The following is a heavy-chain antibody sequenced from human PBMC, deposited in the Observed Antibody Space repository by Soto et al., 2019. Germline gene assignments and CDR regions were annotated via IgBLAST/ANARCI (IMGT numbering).Heavy chain of an antibody. CDR2: INAGNGNT. CDR3: ARDREPSSGWYGPEDY. CDR1: GYTFTSYA. J-gene: IGHJ4*02. Sequence: ASVKVSCKASGYTFTSYAMHWVRQAPGQRLEWMGWINAGNGNTKYSQKFQGRVTITRDTSASTAYMELSSLRSEDTAVYYCARDREPSSGWYGPEDYWGQGTLVTVSS. D-gene: IGHD6-19*01. V-gene: IGHV1-3*01.